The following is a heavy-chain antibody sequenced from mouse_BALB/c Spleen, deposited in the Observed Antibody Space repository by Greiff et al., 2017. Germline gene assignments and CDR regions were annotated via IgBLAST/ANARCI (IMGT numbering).Heavy chain of an antibody. J-gene: IGHJ2*01. CDR1: GYTFTGYN. Sequence: VQLQQSGPELVKPGASVKISCKASGYTFTGYNMYWVKQSHRKSLEWIGYIDPYNGGTSYNQKSKGKATLTVDKSSSTAYMHLNSLTSEDSAIYYCARYYGSRGGYYFDYWGQGTTLTVSS. CDR3: ARYYGSRGGYYFDY. V-gene: IGHV1S29*02. CDR2: IDPYNGGT. D-gene: IGHD1-1*01.